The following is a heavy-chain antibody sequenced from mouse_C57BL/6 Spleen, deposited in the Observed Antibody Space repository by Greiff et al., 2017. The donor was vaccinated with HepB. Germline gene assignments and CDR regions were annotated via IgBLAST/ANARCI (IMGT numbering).Heavy chain of an antibody. CDR3: ARRQFAAVVAKDIDY. J-gene: IGHJ2*01. CDR2: IEHSDSYT. V-gene: IGHV1-59*01. Sequence: QVQLQQPGAELVRPGTSVKLSCKASGYTFTSYWMHWVKQRPGQGLEWIEVIEHSDSYTNYNQKLKGKATLTVDTSSSTAYMQLSSLTSEDYAVYYCARRQFAAVVAKDIDYWGQGTTLTVSS. D-gene: IGHD1-1*01. CDR1: GYTFTSYW.